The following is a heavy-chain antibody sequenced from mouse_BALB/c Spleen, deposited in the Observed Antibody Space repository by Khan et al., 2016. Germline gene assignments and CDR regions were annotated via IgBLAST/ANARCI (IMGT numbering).Heavy chain of an antibody. CDR2: IYPGDGDT. CDR3: ARGGYGYDTFAY. CDR1: GYAFSSYW. V-gene: IGHV1-80*01. D-gene: IGHD2-2*01. J-gene: IGHJ3*01. Sequence: QVQLQQPGAELVRPGSSVKISCKASGYAFSSYWMNWVKQRPGQGLEWIGQIYPGDGDTNYNGKFKGKATLTADKSSSTAYMQLSSLTSEDSAVYFCARGGYGYDTFAYWGQGTLVTVSA.